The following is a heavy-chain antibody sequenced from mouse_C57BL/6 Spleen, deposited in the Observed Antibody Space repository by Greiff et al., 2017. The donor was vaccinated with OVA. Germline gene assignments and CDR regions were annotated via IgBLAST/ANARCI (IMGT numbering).Heavy chain of an antibody. J-gene: IGHJ4*01. V-gene: IGHV1-64*01. D-gene: IGHD4-1*01. CDR3: ARSSNWDPYYYAMDY. Sequence: QVQLKQPGAELVKPGASVKLSCKASGYTFTSYWMHWVKQRPGQGLEWIGMIHPNRGSTNYNEKFTSKATLTVDKSSSTAYMQLSSLTSEDSAVYYCARSSNWDPYYYAMDYWGQGTSVTVSS. CDR2: IHPNRGST. CDR1: GYTFTSYW.